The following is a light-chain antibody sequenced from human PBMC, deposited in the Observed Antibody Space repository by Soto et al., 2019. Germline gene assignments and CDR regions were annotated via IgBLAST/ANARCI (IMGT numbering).Light chain of an antibody. V-gene: IGKV3-20*01. Sequence: EIVLTQSPGTLSLSPGERATLSCRASQSVSSSYLAWYQQKPGQAPSPLIYGASSRATGIPDRFSGSGSGTDFTLSISRLEPEDFAVYYCQQYGTSPRTFGQGTKVEIK. J-gene: IGKJ1*01. CDR1: QSVSSSY. CDR3: QQYGTSPRT. CDR2: GAS.